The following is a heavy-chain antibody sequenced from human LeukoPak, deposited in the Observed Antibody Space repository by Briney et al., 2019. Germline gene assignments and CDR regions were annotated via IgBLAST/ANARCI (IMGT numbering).Heavy chain of an antibody. CDR1: GFTFSSYS. D-gene: IGHD3-3*01. J-gene: IGHJ4*01. V-gene: IGHV3-21*04. Sequence: PGGSLRLSCAASGFTFSSYSMNWVRQAPGKGLEWVSSISSSSSYIYYADSVKGRFTISRDNSKNTLYLQMNSLRAEDMAVYYCAKDQGRITIFGVVTGIDYWGQEPWSPSPQ. CDR2: ISSSSSYI. CDR3: AKDQGRITIFGVVTGIDY.